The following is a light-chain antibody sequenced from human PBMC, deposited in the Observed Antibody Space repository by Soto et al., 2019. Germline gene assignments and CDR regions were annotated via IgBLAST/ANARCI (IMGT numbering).Light chain of an antibody. CDR3: LQDYNYPPT. CDR1: QGIRND. V-gene: IGKV1-6*01. Sequence: AIQMTHSPSSLSASAGDRVTITCRASQGIRNDLGWYQQKPGKAPKLLIYAASSLQSGVPSRFSGSGSGTDFTLTISSLQPEDFATYYCLQDYNYPPTFGGGTKVEIK. J-gene: IGKJ4*01. CDR2: AAS.